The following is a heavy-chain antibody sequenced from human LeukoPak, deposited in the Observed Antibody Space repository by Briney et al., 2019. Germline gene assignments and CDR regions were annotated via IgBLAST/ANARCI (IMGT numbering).Heavy chain of an antibody. CDR1: GYIFTDYY. CDR2: INPNSGGT. D-gene: IGHD1-26*01. CDR3: ARADSWDAFDI. V-gene: IGHV1-2*02. J-gene: IGHJ3*02. Sequence: ASVKVSCKASGYIFTDYYMHWVRQAPGQGLEWMGWINPNSGGTNYAQKFQGRVTMTRDTSISTAYMELSRLRSDDTAVYYCARADSWDAFDIWGQGTMVTVSS.